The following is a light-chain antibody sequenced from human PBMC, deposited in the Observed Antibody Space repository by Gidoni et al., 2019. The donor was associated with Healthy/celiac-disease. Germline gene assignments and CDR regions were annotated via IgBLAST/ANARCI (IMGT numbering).Light chain of an antibody. CDR2: DVS. J-gene: IGLJ1*01. CDR1: SIDVGGYNY. CDR3: SSYTSSSTGV. V-gene: IGLV2-14*03. Sequence: QSALTQPASVSGSPGQSITISCTGTSIDVGGYNYVSWYQQHPGKAPKLMIYDVSNRPSGVSNRFSVSKSGNTASLTISGLQAEDEADYYCSSYTSSSTGVFGTGTKVTVL.